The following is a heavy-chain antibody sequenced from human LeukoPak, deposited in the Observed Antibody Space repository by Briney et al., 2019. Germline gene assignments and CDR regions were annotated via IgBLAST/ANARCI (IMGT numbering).Heavy chain of an antibody. CDR1: GASIRSGDYY. V-gene: IGHV4-30-4*01. CDR2: IYDSGST. D-gene: IGHD3-22*01. Sequence: SQTLSLTCAVSGASIRSGDYYWSWIRQPPGKGLEWIGYIYDSGSTYYNPSLKSRITISVDTSENRFSLKLSSVTATDTAVYYCARGEPDYYDSSGYYSIHFDYWGQGTLVTVSS. CDR3: ARGEPDYYDSSGYYSIHFDY. J-gene: IGHJ4*02.